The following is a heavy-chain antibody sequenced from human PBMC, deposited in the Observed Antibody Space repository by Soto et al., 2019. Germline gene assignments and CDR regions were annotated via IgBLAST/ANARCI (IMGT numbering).Heavy chain of an antibody. CDR1: GFTFSSYG. D-gene: IGHD6-19*01. V-gene: IGHV3-30*18. CDR2: ISYDGSNK. J-gene: IGHJ4*02. Sequence: QVQLVESGGGVVQPGRSPRLSCAASGFTFSSYGMHWVRQAPGKGLEWVAVISYDGSNKYYADSVKGRFTISRDNSKNTLYLQMNSLRAEDTAVYYCAKEDPGEQWLVDWGQGTLVTVSS. CDR3: AKEDPGEQWLVD.